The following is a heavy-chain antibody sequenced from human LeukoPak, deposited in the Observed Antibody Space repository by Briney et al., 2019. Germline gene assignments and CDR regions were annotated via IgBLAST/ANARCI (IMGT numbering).Heavy chain of an antibody. Sequence: SETLSLTCAVYGGSFSGYYWSWIRQPPGKGLEWIGEINHSGSTNYNPSLKSRVTISVDTSKNQFSLKLSSVTAADTAVYYCASITPGTAVAASDAFDIWGQGTMVTVSS. CDR3: ASITPGTAVAASDAFDI. CDR2: INHSGST. V-gene: IGHV4-34*01. J-gene: IGHJ3*02. D-gene: IGHD6-19*01. CDR1: GGSFSGYY.